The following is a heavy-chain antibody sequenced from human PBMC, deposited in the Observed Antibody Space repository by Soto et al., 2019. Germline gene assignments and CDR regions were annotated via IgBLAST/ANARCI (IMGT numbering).Heavy chain of an antibody. CDR3: AREGGPTGIAAAGTRFDP. Sequence: QVQLVQSGAEVKKPGASVKVSCKASGYTFTSYAMHWVHQAPGQRLEWMGWINAGNGNTKYSQKFQGRVTITRDTSASTAYMELSSLRSEDTAVYYCAREGGPTGIAAAGTRFDPWGQGTLVTVSS. V-gene: IGHV1-3*01. CDR1: GYTFTSYA. D-gene: IGHD6-13*01. CDR2: INAGNGNT. J-gene: IGHJ5*02.